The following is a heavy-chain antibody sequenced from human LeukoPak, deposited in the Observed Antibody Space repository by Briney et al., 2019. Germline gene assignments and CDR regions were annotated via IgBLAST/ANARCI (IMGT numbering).Heavy chain of an antibody. D-gene: IGHD6-6*01. Sequence: ASVKVSCKASGGTFSSYAISWVRQAPGQGLEWMGGIIPIFGTANYAQKFQGRVTITADESTSTAYMELSSLRSEDTAVYYCASEYSSSSGFDYWGQGTLVTVS. CDR1: GGTFSSYA. CDR3: ASEYSSSSGFDY. CDR2: IIPIFGTA. V-gene: IGHV1-69*13. J-gene: IGHJ4*02.